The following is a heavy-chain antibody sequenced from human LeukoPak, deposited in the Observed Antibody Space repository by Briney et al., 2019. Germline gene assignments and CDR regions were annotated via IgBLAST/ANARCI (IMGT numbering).Heavy chain of an antibody. CDR2: ITPKNGGT. J-gene: IGHJ3*02. CDR1: GYIFTGYY. CDR3: ARLINGGRAFDI. D-gene: IGHD3-16*01. Sequence: ASVKVSCKASGYIFTGYYMHWVRQAPGQGLEWMGWITPKNGGTNYAQNLQVRVTITRDTSMNTTYMELTRLRSDDTAVYYCARLINGGRAFDIWGQGTVVTVSS. V-gene: IGHV1-2*02.